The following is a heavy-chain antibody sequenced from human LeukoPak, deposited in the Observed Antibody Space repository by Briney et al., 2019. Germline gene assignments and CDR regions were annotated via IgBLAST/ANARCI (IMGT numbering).Heavy chain of an antibody. CDR2: ISSSSSSYI. Sequence: KPGGSLRLSCAASGFTFSSYGMTWVRQAPGKGLEWVSVISSSSSSYIYYADSVKGRFTLSRDNAKNSLYLQMNSLRADDTAVYYCATGGSGNWNAPFDYWGQGTLVTVSS. CDR1: GFTFSSYG. CDR3: ATGGSGNWNAPFDY. J-gene: IGHJ4*02. V-gene: IGHV3-21*01. D-gene: IGHD1-1*01.